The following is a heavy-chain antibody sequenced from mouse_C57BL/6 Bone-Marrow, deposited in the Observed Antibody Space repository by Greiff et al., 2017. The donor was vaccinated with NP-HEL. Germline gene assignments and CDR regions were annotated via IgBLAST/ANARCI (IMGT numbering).Heavy chain of an antibody. V-gene: IGHV5-15*01. CDR3: ARRRYYYGSSPYYAMDC. CDR2: ISNLAYSI. CDR1: GFTFSDYG. J-gene: IGHJ4*01. Sequence: EVKLLESGGGLVQPGASLKLSCAASGFTFSDYGMAWVRQAPRKGPEWVAVISNLAYSIYYADNVTGRFTISRENAKNTLYLEMSSLRSEDTAMYYCARRRYYYGSSPYYAMDCWGQGTSVTVSS. D-gene: IGHD1-1*01.